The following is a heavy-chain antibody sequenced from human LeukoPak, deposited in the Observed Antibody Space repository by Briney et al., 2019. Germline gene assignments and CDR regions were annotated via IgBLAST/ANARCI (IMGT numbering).Heavy chain of an antibody. D-gene: IGHD3-10*02. J-gene: IGHJ4*02. V-gene: IGHV3-74*01. CDR3: VRDLRSADC. CDR1: GFSFSNFW. Sequence: PGGSLRLSCAASGFSFSNFWMHWVRQVPGKGLVWVSRISSDGSDTIYADSVKGRFTMSRDNAKNTLYLQMNSLRAEDTAVYYCVRDLRSADCWGQGTLVIVSS. CDR2: ISSDGSDT.